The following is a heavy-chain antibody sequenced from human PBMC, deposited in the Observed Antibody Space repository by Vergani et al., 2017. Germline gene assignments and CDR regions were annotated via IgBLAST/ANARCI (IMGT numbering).Heavy chain of an antibody. CDR2: IWYDGSNK. Sequence: QVQLVESGGGVVQPGRSLRLSCAASGFTFSSYGMHWVRQAPGKGLEWVAVIWYDGSNKYYADYVKGRLTISSDNSKNTLYLHMNSLRAEDTDVYYCARDIGDDYGDYGWYFELWGRGTLVTVSS. D-gene: IGHD4-17*01. J-gene: IGHJ2*01. CDR1: GFTFSSYG. V-gene: IGHV3-33*01. CDR3: ARDIGDDYGDYGWYFEL.